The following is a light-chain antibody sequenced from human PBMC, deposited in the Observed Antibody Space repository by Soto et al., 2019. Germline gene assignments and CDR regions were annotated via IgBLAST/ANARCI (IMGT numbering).Light chain of an antibody. CDR2: GAS. CDR1: QSVRSN. CDR3: QQYNNWPPIT. Sequence: EIALTQSPATLSLSPGSRLTLSCRGSQSVRSNLAWYQQQHGQSPRLLIYGASTRATGIPARFSGCGCATEFTLTISSLQSEDFSVYYCQQYNNWPPITFGQGTQVEIK. J-gene: IGKJ5*01. V-gene: IGKV3-15*01.